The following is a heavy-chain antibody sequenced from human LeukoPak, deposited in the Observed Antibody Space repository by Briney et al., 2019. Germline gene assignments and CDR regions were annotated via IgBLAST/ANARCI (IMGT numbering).Heavy chain of an antibody. CDR1: GFTFSNFW. Sequence: PGGSLRLSCAASGFTFSNFWMHWVRQAPGKGLVWVSRINSDGRSTNYADSVKGRFTISRDNAKNTLYLQMNSLRAEDTAVYYCARDPDSSGWSSIEYWGQGTLVTVSS. CDR2: INSDGRST. D-gene: IGHD6-19*01. CDR3: ARDPDSSGWSSIEY. V-gene: IGHV3-74*01. J-gene: IGHJ4*02.